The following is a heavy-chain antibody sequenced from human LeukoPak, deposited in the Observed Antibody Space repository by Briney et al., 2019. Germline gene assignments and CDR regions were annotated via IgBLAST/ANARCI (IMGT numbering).Heavy chain of an antibody. V-gene: IGHV3-49*03. J-gene: IGHJ4*02. D-gene: IGHD4-17*01. CDR2: IRKKGYGETT. CDR1: GFSFGDDA. Sequence: GGSLRLSCTASGFSFGDDAWSWFRQAPGRGLEFVSFIRKKGYGETTDYAASVRGRFTISRDDAKSTAYLQMSSLEIEDTALYYCSRGLHDYGDSNYYFDQWGRGTQVTASS. CDR3: SRGLHDYGDSNYYFDQ.